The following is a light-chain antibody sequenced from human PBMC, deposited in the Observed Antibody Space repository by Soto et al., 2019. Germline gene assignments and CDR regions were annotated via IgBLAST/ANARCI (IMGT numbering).Light chain of an antibody. Sequence: QSALTQPASVSGSPGQWITISCTGSSSDVGGYNYVAWYQQHPGKAPKLIIYEVSNRPSGVSNRFSGSKSGNTASLTISGLQAEDEADYYCISYTSRKTYVFGSGTKLTVL. V-gene: IGLV2-14*01. CDR1: SSDVGGYNY. J-gene: IGLJ1*01. CDR3: ISYTSRKTYV. CDR2: EVS.